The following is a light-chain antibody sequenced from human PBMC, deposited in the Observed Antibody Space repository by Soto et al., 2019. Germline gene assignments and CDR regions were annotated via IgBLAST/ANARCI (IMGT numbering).Light chain of an antibody. Sequence: DIQMTQSPSSLSASIGDRVTITCQASQNITNNLSWYQQKPGKAPKLLIYAASNFQSGVPSRFSGSGSGTEFTLTISSLQSEDFAVYFCQQYYDWPAFGQGTKVDIK. V-gene: IGKV1-39*01. CDR2: AAS. J-gene: IGKJ1*01. CDR3: QQYYDWPA. CDR1: QNITNN.